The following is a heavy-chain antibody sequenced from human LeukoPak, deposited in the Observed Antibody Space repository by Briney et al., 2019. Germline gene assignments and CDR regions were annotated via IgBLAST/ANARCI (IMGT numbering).Heavy chain of an antibody. D-gene: IGHD2-2*01. CDR1: GFTFSSYW. J-gene: IGHJ4*02. CDR2: IKQDGSEK. Sequence: HAGGSLRLSCAASGFTFSSYWMTWVRQAPGKGLEWVANIKQDGSEKYYVASVKGRFTIARDNAKNSLYLQMNSLRVEDTAVYYCVRPHRHCTRDSCCFDSWGQGTQVTVSS. CDR3: VRPHRHCTRDSCCFDS. V-gene: IGHV3-7*01.